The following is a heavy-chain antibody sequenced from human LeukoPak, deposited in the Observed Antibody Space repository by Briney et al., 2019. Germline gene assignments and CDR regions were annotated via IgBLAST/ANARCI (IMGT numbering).Heavy chain of an antibody. V-gene: IGHV1-69*13. J-gene: IGHJ4*02. CDR3: ARGWVETSSWEEYFDY. CDR1: GGTFSSYA. D-gene: IGHD6-13*01. Sequence: ASVKVSCKASGGTFSSYAISWVRQAPGQGLEWMGGIIPIFGTANYAQKFQGRVTITADESTSTAYMELSSLGSEDTAVYYCARGWVETSSWEEYFDYWGQGTLVTVSS. CDR2: IIPIFGTA.